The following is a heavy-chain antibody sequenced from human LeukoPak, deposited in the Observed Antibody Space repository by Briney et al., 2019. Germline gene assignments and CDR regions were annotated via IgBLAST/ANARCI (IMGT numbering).Heavy chain of an antibody. CDR1: GGSMSGYY. CDR2: IYYTGST. V-gene: IGHV4-59*13. D-gene: IGHD2/OR15-2a*01. Sequence: SETLSLTCTVSGGSMSGYYWTLIRQPRGKGLEWIAYIYYTGSTNYNPSLESRVTISVDTSKNQFSLRLRSVAAADTAVYYCARLRGNYFPDFWGQGTLVTVSS. CDR3: ARLRGNYFPDF. J-gene: IGHJ4*02.